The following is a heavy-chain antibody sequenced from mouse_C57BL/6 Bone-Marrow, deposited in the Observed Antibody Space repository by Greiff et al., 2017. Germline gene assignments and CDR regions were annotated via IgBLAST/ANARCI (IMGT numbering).Heavy chain of an antibody. Sequence: VQLQQSGAELVRPGTSVKMSCKASGYTFTNYWIGWAKQRPGHGLEWIGDLYPGGGYTNYNEKFKGKATLTADKSSSTAYMQFSSLTSEDSAIYYCARLRRRYYYAMDYWGQGTSVTVSS. CDR2: LYPGGGYT. CDR3: ARLRRRYYYAMDY. D-gene: IGHD2-12*01. J-gene: IGHJ4*01. V-gene: IGHV1-63*01. CDR1: GYTFTNYW.